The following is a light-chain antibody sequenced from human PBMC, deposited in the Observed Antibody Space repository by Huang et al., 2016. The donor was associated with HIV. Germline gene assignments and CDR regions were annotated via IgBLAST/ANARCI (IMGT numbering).Light chain of an antibody. Sequence: EIVMTQSPATLSVSPGERATRFCRASQSVSSNLAWYQQQPGQAPRLLIDAASTRATGIPARFSGSGSGTEFTLTISSLQSEDFAVYYCQQYNNWPRTFGQGTKVEIK. V-gene: IGKV3-15*01. J-gene: IGKJ1*01. CDR3: QQYNNWPRT. CDR2: AAS. CDR1: QSVSSN.